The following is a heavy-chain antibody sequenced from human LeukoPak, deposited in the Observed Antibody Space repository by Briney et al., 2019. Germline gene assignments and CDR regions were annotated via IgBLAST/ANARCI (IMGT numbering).Heavy chain of an antibody. CDR3: ARGFSTYYYDSSGYQDY. D-gene: IGHD3-22*01. CDR2: ISSSSSYI. J-gene: IGHJ4*02. V-gene: IGHV3-21*01. CDR1: GFTFSSYS. Sequence: GGSLRLSCAASGFTFSSYSMNWVRQAPGKGLEWVSSISSSSSYIYYADSVKGRFTISRDNAKNSLYLQMNSLRAEDTDVYYCARGFSTYYYDSSGYQDYWGQGTLVTVSS.